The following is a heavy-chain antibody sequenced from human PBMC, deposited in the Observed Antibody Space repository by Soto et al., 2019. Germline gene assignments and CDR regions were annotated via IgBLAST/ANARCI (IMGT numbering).Heavy chain of an antibody. CDR2: MNPNSGNT. D-gene: IGHD2-2*02. CDR3: ARVDSGYCSSTSCYTPLGMDV. Sequence: ASVKVSCKASGYTFTSYDINWVRQATGQGLEWMGWMNPNSGNTGYAQKFQGRVTMTRNTSISTAYMELSSLRSEDTAVYYCARVDSGYCSSTSCYTPLGMDVWGQGTTVTVSS. CDR1: GYTFTSYD. V-gene: IGHV1-8*01. J-gene: IGHJ6*02.